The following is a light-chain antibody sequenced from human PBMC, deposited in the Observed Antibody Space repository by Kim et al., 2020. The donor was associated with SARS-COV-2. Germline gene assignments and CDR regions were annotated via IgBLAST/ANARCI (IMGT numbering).Light chain of an antibody. V-gene: IGKV3-15*01. CDR2: GAS. CDR1: QSVSSS. CDR3: QQYYSWPRT. Sequence: VSAGQGAPLSCRASQSVSSSLAWYQQKPGQAPRLLIYGASTRATGIPARFSGSGSGTEFTLTISSLQSEDFAVYYCQQYYSWPRTFGQGTKVDIK. J-gene: IGKJ1*01.